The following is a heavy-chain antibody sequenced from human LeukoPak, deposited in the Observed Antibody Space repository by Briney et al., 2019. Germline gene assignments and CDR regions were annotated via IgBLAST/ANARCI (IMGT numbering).Heavy chain of an antibody. D-gene: IGHD3/OR15-3a*01. Sequence: PSETLSLTCTVSGGSISSGGYYWSWIRQHPGKGLEWIGYIYYSGSTYYNPSLKSRVTISVDTSKNQFSLKLSSVTAADTAVYYCARNRLQDWGLGGYFDYWGQGTLVTVSS. CDR2: IYYSGST. J-gene: IGHJ4*02. CDR1: GGSISSGGYY. CDR3: ARNRLQDWGLGGYFDY. V-gene: IGHV4-31*03.